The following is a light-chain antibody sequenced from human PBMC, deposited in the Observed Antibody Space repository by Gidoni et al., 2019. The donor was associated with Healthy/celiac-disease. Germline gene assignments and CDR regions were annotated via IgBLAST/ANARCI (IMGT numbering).Light chain of an antibody. CDR2: DAS. CDR3: QQYDNLPLT. V-gene: IGKV1-33*01. Sequence: DIQMSQSPSSLSASVGDRVTITCQASQDISNYLNWYQQKPGKAPKRLIYDASTFEAGVPSRFSGSGSGTAFTFTISSLQPEDIATYYCQQYDNLPLTFGGGTKVEIK. J-gene: IGKJ4*01. CDR1: QDISNY.